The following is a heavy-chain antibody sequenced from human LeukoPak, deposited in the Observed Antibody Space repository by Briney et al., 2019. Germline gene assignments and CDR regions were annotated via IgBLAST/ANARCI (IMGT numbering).Heavy chain of an antibody. CDR2: IIPISGTA. CDR3: ATYCSSANCYIWGYYFDY. V-gene: IGHV1-69*13. Sequence: ASVKVSCKASGYTFTSYYMHWVRQAPGQGLEWMGGIIPISGTANYAQKFQGRVTITADESTSTAYMELSSLRSEDTAIYYCATYCSSANCYIWGYYFDYWGQGTLVTVSS. CDR1: GYTFTSYY. D-gene: IGHD2-2*01. J-gene: IGHJ4*02.